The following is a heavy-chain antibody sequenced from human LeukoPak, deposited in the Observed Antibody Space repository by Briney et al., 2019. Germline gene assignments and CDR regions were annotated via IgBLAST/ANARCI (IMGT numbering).Heavy chain of an antibody. V-gene: IGHV3-7*01. CDR2: IDQGGSVR. Sequence: GGSLRLTCAASGFSFSTYWMSWVRQTPEKGLEFVANIDQGGSVRNYMDSLKGRCTISRDNAKKSLYLEVNSLRADDTAVYYCARDPESSSFDLWGRGALVTVSS. CDR3: ARDPESSSFDL. D-gene: IGHD6-13*01. J-gene: IGHJ4*02. CDR1: GFSFSTYW.